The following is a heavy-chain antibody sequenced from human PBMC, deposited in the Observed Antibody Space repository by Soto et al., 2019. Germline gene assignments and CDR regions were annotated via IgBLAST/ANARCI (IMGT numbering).Heavy chain of an antibody. J-gene: IGHJ4*02. Sequence: GASVKVSCKASGYTFTSYAMHWVRQAPGQRLEWMGWINAGNGNTKYSQKFQGRVTITRDTSASTAYMELSSLRSEDTAVYYCARETYYYDSSGRRSYLFDLWGQGSLVTGSS. CDR3: ARETYYYDSSGRRSYLFDL. CDR1: GYTFTSYA. CDR2: INAGNGNT. D-gene: IGHD3-22*01. V-gene: IGHV1-3*01.